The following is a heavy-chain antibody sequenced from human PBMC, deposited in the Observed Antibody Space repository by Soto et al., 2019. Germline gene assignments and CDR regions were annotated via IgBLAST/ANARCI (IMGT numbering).Heavy chain of an antibody. CDR3: AKVFRSGWPTSYFDY. V-gene: IGHV3-9*01. D-gene: IGHD6-19*01. Sequence: SLRLSCAASGFTFDDYAMHWVRQAPGKGLEWVSGISWNSGSIGYADSVKGRFTISRDNAKNSLYLQMNSLRAEDTALYYCAKVFRSGWPTSYFDYWGQGTLVTVSS. CDR2: ISWNSGSI. CDR1: GFTFDDYA. J-gene: IGHJ4*02.